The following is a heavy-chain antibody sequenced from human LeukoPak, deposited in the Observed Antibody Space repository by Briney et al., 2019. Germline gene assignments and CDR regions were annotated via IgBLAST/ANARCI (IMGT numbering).Heavy chain of an antibody. CDR3: ARRTMVRGVKD. CDR2: IFHTGTT. Sequence: SETLSLTCAVSGGSISSSNWWSWVRQPPGKGLEWIGRIFHTGTTDYKTSLKGRVTISVDKSKNQFSLKLTSVTAADTAVYYCARRTMVRGVKDWGQGTLITVSS. V-gene: IGHV4-4*02. CDR1: GGSISSSNW. J-gene: IGHJ1*01. D-gene: IGHD3-10*01.